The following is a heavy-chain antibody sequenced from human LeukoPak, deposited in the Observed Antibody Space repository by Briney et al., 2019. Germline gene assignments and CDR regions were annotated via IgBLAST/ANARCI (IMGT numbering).Heavy chain of an antibody. Sequence: GESLKISFQGSGYSFTSYWIGWVRPRPGKGLEWMGMIYPGDSDTRYSPSVQGQVTISADKSNITAYLQWSSLKASDTAMYYCARRGDGYNDFDYWGQGTLVTVSS. CDR3: ARRGDGYNDFDY. CDR1: GYSFTSYW. J-gene: IGHJ4*02. V-gene: IGHV5-51*01. CDR2: IYPGDSDT. D-gene: IGHD5-24*01.